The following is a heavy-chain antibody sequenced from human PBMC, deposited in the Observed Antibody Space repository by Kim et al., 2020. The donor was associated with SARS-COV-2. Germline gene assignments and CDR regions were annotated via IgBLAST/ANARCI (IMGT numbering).Heavy chain of an antibody. V-gene: IGHV1-69*13. CDR1: GGTFSSYA. CDR2: IIPIFGTA. CDR3: ARDCGGSCYLEFGNPFGKPSVTWFDP. Sequence: SVKVSCKASGGTFSSYAISWVRQAPGQGLEWMGGIIPIFGTANYAQKFQGRVTITADESTSTAYMELSSLRSEDTAVYYCARDCGGSCYLEFGNPFGKPSVTWFDPWGQGTLVTVSS. J-gene: IGHJ5*02. D-gene: IGHD2-15*01.